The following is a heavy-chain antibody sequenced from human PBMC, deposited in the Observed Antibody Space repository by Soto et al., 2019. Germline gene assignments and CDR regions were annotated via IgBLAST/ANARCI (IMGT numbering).Heavy chain of an antibody. CDR3: ARDQRIAFDY. CDR2: INAGNGNT. D-gene: IGHD6-25*01. J-gene: IGHJ4*02. V-gene: IGHV1-3*05. Sequence: QVQLVQSGAEEKKPGASVKVSCKASGYTFTSYAMSWVRQAPGQRLEWMGWINAGNGNTNYSEKFQGRVTITRDTSASTAYMELSSLRSEDTAVYYCARDQRIAFDYWGQGTLVTVSS. CDR1: GYTFTSYA.